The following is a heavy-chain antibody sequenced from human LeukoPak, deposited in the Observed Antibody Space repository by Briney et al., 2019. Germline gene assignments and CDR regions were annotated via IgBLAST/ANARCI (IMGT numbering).Heavy chain of an antibody. CDR3: VRSFSGLRDN. V-gene: IGHV3-21*03. Sequence: PGGSLRLSCAASGFTLSSYSMNWVGQAPRKGLEWVSSISSSSSYIYYADSVKGRFTISRDNAKDTLYLQMNSPRVEDTSVYFCVRSFSGLRDNWGQGTRVTVSS. CDR1: GFTLSSYS. J-gene: IGHJ4*02. CDR2: ISSSSSYI. D-gene: IGHD2/OR15-2a*01.